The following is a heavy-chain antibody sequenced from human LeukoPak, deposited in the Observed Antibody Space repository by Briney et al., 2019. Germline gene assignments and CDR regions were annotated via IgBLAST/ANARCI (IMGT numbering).Heavy chain of an antibody. J-gene: IGHJ5*02. D-gene: IGHD3-10*01. CDR2: ISSSTNYI. CDR3: ARGIAGRITMVRGSNWFDP. V-gene: IGHV3-21*01. CDR1: GFSFSTYT. Sequence: GGSLRLSCAASGFSFSTYTMNWVRQAPGKGLEWLSSISSSTNYIYYADSVKGRFTISRDNAKNSLDLQMHSLRAEDTAVYYCARGIAGRITMVRGSNWFDPWGQGTLVTVSS.